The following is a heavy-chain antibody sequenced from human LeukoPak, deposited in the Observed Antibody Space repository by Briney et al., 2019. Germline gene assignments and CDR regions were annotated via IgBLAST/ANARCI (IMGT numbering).Heavy chain of an antibody. Sequence: SETLSLTCIVSGGSVSSDTYYWSWIRQPPGKGLRWIGYIYYSGSTNYNPSLKSRVTISVDTSKNQFSLRLSSVTAADTAVYYCAKDLNYGAGSYYYFCGMDVWGQGTTVTVSS. CDR3: AKDLNYGAGSYYYFCGMDV. D-gene: IGHD3-10*01. CDR2: IYYSGST. CDR1: GGSVSSDTYY. V-gene: IGHV4-61*01. J-gene: IGHJ6*02.